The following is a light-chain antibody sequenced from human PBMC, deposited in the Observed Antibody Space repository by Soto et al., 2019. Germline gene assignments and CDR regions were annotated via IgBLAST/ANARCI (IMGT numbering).Light chain of an antibody. V-gene: IGKV3-11*01. J-gene: IGKJ5*01. CDR2: DAS. Sequence: ILLTPKPATLSFSFGEKATPSCRASQSVSSCLAWYQQKPGQAPRLLIYDASNRATGIPARFSGSGSGTDFTLTISSLEPEDSAVYYCQQRRMWPITFGQGTRLEIK. CDR3: QQRRMWPIT. CDR1: QSVSSC.